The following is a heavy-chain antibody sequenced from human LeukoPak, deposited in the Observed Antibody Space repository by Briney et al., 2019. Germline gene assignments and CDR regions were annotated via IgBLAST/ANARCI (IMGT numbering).Heavy chain of an antibody. Sequence: SAGSLRLSCAASGFTFSDYYMSWIRQAPGKGLEWVSYIISSGSTIYYADSVKGRFTISRDNAKNSLYLQMNSLRAEDTAVYYCARDLDFLRTFGGVTAVDAFDIWGQGTMVTVSS. D-gene: IGHD3-16*01. J-gene: IGHJ3*02. CDR3: ARDLDFLRTFGGVTAVDAFDI. CDR2: IISSGSTI. CDR1: GFTFSDYY. V-gene: IGHV3-11*04.